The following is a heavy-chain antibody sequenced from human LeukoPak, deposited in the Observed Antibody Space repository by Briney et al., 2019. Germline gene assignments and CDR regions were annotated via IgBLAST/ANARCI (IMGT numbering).Heavy chain of an antibody. CDR2: IRSKAYGGTT. J-gene: IGHJ4*02. Sequence: GGSLRLSCTTSGFTFGDYAMSWVRQAPGKGLEWVGFIRSKAYGGTTEHAASVKGRFTISRDDSKSIAYLQMNSLKTEDTAVYYCQTYYYDSSGYYYIDQWGQGTLVTVSS. D-gene: IGHD3-22*01. CDR1: GFTFGDYA. V-gene: IGHV3-49*04. CDR3: QTYYYDSSGYYYIDQ.